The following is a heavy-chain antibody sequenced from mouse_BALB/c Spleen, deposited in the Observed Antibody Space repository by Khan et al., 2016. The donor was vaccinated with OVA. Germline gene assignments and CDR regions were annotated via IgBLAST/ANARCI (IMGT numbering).Heavy chain of an antibody. V-gene: IGHV2-6-5*01. J-gene: IGHJ4*01. CDR3: AKGVWSYYYTWDY. CDR1: GFSLSDYG. Sequence: QVQLKESGPGLVAPSQNLSITCTVSGFSLSDYGVSWIRQPPGKGLEWLGVIWGGGSTYYNSALKSRLSISQDNSKSQVFLKMSSLQSDDTAMFDCAKGVWSYYYTWDYWGQGTSVTVSS. CDR2: IWGGGST.